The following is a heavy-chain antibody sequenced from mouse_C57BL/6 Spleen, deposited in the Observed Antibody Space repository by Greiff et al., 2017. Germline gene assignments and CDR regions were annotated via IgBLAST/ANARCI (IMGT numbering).Heavy chain of an antibody. CDR2: INPNNGGT. Sequence: EVKLQESGPELVKPGASVKMSCKASGYTFTDYNMHWVKQSHGKSLEWIGYINPNNGGTSYNQKFKGKATLTVNKSSSTAYMELRSLTSEDSAVYYCAYYGSSWYFDVWGTGTTVTVSS. V-gene: IGHV1-22*01. D-gene: IGHD1-1*01. CDR3: AYYGSSWYFDV. CDR1: GYTFTDYN. J-gene: IGHJ1*03.